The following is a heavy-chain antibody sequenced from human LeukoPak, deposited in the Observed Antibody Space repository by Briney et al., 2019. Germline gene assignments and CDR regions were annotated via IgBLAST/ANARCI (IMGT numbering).Heavy chain of an antibody. V-gene: IGHV3-48*03. Sequence: GGSLRLSCAASGFTFSSYEMNWVRQAPGKGLEWVSYISSSGSTIDYADSVRGRFTISRDNAKNSLYLQMNSLRAEDTAVYYCARAGYYGSGSHRVAFDIWGQGTTVTVSS. CDR3: ARAGYYGSGSHRVAFDI. CDR2: ISSSGSTI. D-gene: IGHD3-10*01. CDR1: GFTFSSYE. J-gene: IGHJ3*02.